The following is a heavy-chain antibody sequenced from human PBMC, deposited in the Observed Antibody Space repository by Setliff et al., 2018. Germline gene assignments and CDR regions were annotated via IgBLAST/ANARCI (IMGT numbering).Heavy chain of an antibody. CDR3: TRNFLGWLARF. CDR2: IYSDENT. D-gene: IGHD6-19*01. Sequence: SETLSLTCSVSGGSINEYYWSWFRQPAGKGLEWIGRIYSDENTDYNPSLKSRVTMSADTSKNQFSLKLKSVAAADTAVYYCTRNFLGWLARFWGRGTLVTVSS. CDR1: GGSINEYY. J-gene: IGHJ4*02. V-gene: IGHV4-4*07.